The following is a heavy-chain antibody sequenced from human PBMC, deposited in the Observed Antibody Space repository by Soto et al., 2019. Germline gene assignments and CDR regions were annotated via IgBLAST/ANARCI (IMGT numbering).Heavy chain of an antibody. CDR2: IYYSATT. CDR1: GGSISSGDYY. J-gene: IGHJ5*01. CDR3: ARGRYCLTGRCFPNWFDS. D-gene: IGHD7-27*01. V-gene: IGHV4-30-4*01. Sequence: NPSETLSLTCTVSGGSISSGDYYWSWIRQPPGKGLEWIGYIYYSATTYYNPSFESRFAISVDTSKSQFSLNVTSVTAADTAVYFCARGRYCLTGRCFPNWFDSWGQGALFTVSS.